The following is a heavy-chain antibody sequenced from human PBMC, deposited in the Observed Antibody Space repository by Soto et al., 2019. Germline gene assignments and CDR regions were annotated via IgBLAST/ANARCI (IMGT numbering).Heavy chain of an antibody. CDR1: GFTFDDYA. Sequence: EVQLVESGGGLVQPGRSLRLSCAASGFTFDDYAMHWVRQAPGKGLEWVSGISWNSGSIGYADSVKGRFTISRDNAKNSLYLQMNSLRAEDTALYYCAKGGDCSGGSCYRILYFDLGGRGTLVTVSS. V-gene: IGHV3-9*01. J-gene: IGHJ2*01. D-gene: IGHD2-15*01. CDR3: AKGGDCSGGSCYRILYFDL. CDR2: ISWNSGSI.